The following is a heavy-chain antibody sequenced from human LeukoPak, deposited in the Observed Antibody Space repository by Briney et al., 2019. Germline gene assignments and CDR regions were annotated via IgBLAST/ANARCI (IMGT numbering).Heavy chain of an antibody. Sequence: PGGSLRLSCAASGFTFSSYAMSWVRQAPGKGLEWVSVIYSGGSTYYADSVKGRFTISRDNSKNTLYLQMNSLRAEDTAVYYCARGMYVDTAMVSDYWGQGTLVTVSS. V-gene: IGHV3-53*01. CDR1: GFTFSSYA. CDR2: IYSGGST. D-gene: IGHD5-18*01. CDR3: ARGMYVDTAMVSDY. J-gene: IGHJ4*02.